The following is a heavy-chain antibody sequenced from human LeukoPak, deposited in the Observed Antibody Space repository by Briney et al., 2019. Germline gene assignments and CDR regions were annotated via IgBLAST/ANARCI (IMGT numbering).Heavy chain of an antibody. CDR2: ISYDGSNK. D-gene: IGHD6-19*01. J-gene: IGHJ4*02. CDR1: GFTFSSYA. Sequence: GGSLRLSCAASGFTFSSYAMHWVRQAPGKGLEGVAVISYDGSNKYYADSVKGRFTISRDNSKNTLYLQMNSLRAEDTAVYYCARDSSPFDSSGWHFDYWGQGTLVTVSS. CDR3: ARDSSPFDSSGWHFDY. V-gene: IGHV3-30*04.